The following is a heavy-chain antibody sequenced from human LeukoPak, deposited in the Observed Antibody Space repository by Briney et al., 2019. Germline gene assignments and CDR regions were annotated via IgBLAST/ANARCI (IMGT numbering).Heavy chain of an antibody. J-gene: IGHJ5*02. Sequence: SETLSLTCTVSGGSISSYCWSWVRQPPGKGLEWIGYIFTGGRTDYNPSLKSRVTMSVDTSKNQLSMELRFLTAADTAVYYRATSHDVKTAPYDLWGQGTLVTVSS. D-gene: IGHD2-21*01. CDR2: IFTGGRT. CDR1: GGSISSYC. CDR3: ATSHDVKTAPYDL. V-gene: IGHV4-4*09.